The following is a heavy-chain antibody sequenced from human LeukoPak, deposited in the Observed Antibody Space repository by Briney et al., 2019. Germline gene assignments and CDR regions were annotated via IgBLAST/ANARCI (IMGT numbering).Heavy chain of an antibody. D-gene: IGHD1-1*01. CDR3: ARVGTTGTARGYFDY. CDR1: GGTFSSYA. Sequence: ASVKVSCKASGGTFSSYAISWVRQAPGQGLEWMGGIIPIFGTANYAQKFQGRVTITADESTSTAYMELSSLRSADTAVYYCARVGTTGTARGYFDYWGQGTLVTVSS. CDR2: IIPIFGTA. V-gene: IGHV1-69*13. J-gene: IGHJ4*02.